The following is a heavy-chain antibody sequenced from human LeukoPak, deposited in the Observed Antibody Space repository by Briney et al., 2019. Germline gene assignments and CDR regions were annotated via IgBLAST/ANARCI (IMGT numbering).Heavy chain of an antibody. CDR2: ISSTSSYI. Sequence: PGGSLRLSCAASGFTFSSYIINWVRQAPGKGLEWVSSISSTSSYIYYADSVKGRFTISRDNAKNSLYLQMNSLRAEDTAVYYCAAGTVTLHYYYYYYMDVWGKGTTVTISS. J-gene: IGHJ6*03. V-gene: IGHV3-21*01. D-gene: IGHD4-17*01. CDR3: AAGTVTLHYYYYYYMDV. CDR1: GFTFSSYI.